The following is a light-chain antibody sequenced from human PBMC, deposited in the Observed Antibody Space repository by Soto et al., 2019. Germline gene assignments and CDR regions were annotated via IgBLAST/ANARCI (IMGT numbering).Light chain of an antibody. CDR3: QQYGSSWT. CDR2: DAS. Sequence: IQMTQSPSTLSASIGDTVTITCRASQSINRGLAWYQQKPGEAPKLLIYDASSLESGVPSRFSGTGSGTEITLIISSLQPDDFATYYCQQYGSSWTFGQGTKVEIK. J-gene: IGKJ1*01. CDR1: QSINRG. V-gene: IGKV1-5*01.